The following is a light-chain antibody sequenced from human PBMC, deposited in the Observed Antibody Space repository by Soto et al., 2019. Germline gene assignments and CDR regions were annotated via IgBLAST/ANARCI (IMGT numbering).Light chain of an antibody. V-gene: IGKV1-27*01. CDR2: SAS. CDR3: QKYDSGPLT. CDR1: QDIGPY. Sequence: DIQMTQSPSSLSASVGDRVTITCRASQDIGPYLAWYQQKSGRVPELLIYSASTLQSGVPSRFSGSGSRADFSLTISGLQPEDAATYYCQKYDSGPLTFGGGTKVEI. J-gene: IGKJ4*01.